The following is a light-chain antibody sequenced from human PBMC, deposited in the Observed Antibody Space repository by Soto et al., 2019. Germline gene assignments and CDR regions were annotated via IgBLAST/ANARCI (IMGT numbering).Light chain of an antibody. Sequence: QSALTQPASVSGSPGQSITISCTGTSSDVGGYNYVSWYQQHPGKAPKLMIYEVSNRPSGVSNRFSGSKSGNTASLTISGLQPEDDADYYCSSYTRSSTLVFGGGTKLTVL. J-gene: IGLJ2*01. CDR1: SSDVGGYNY. CDR3: SSYTRSSTLV. CDR2: EVS. V-gene: IGLV2-14*01.